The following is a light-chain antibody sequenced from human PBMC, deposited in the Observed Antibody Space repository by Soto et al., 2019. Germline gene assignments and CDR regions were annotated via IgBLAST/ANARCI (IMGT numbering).Light chain of an antibody. Sequence: GDRVTITCRASQTIRSWLAWFQQKPGKAPKLLIYKASNLESGVPSRFSGSGSGTEFTLTINSLQPDDFATYYCQQYDGYPFTFGGGTKVEIK. CDR1: QTIRSW. CDR3: QQYDGYPFT. CDR2: KAS. J-gene: IGKJ4*01. V-gene: IGKV1-5*03.